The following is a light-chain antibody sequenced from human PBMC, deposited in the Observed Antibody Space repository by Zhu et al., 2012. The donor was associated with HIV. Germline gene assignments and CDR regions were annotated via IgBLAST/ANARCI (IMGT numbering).Light chain of an antibody. J-gene: IGKJ4*01. Sequence: EIVLTQSPATLSLSPGDRATLSCRASQSISRYLAWFQQKRGQAPRLLIYDTSNRATGIPARFSGSGSGTDFTLTISSLEPEDFAVYYCQQRSNWPLSFGGGTKVEIK. CDR1: QSISRY. CDR3: QQRSNWPLS. CDR2: DTS. V-gene: IGKV3-11*01.